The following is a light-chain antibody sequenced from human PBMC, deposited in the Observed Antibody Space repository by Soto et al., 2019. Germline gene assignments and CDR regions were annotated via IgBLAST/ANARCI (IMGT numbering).Light chain of an antibody. Sequence: QLVLTQSSSASASLGSSVKITCTLSSGHVSYIIAWHQQQPGKAPRYLMKLEGTGKYNKGSGVSDRFSGSSAEADRYLTISDLQFEDEADYYCETWANNIWVFGGGTKLTVL. CDR3: ETWANNIWV. CDR2: LEGTGKY. V-gene: IGLV4-60*02. CDR1: SGHVSYI. J-gene: IGLJ3*02.